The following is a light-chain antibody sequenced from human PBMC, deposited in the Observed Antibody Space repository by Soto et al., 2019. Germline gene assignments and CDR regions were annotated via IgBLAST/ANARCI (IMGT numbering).Light chain of an antibody. CDR1: SSNIGAGYD. CDR3: QFHGRPPGSRYV. Sequence: QSVLTQPPSVSGAPGQRVTISCTGSSSNIGAGYDVHWYQHRPGTAPKLLIFGNSNRPSGVPVPDRFSGSKSGTSASLAIPWVQAWDGGGYYRQFHGRPPGSRYVFGTGTKVTVL. V-gene: IGLV1-40*01. J-gene: IGLJ1*01. CDR2: GNS.